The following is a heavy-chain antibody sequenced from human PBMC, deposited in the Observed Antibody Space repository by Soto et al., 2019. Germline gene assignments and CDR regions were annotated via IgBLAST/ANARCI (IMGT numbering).Heavy chain of an antibody. J-gene: IGHJ4*02. Sequence: QVQLVHSGAEVKKPGSSVKVSCKASGGTFSSYTISWVRQAPGQGLEWMGRIIPILGIANYAQKFQGRVTITADKSTSTAYMELSSLRSEDTAVYYCARHPKSTVTTFGYWGQGTLVTVSS. CDR2: IIPILGIA. CDR3: ARHPKSTVTTFGY. V-gene: IGHV1-69*02. D-gene: IGHD4-17*01. CDR1: GGTFSSYT.